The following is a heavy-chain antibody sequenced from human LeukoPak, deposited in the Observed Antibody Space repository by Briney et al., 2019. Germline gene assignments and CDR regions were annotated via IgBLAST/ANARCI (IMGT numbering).Heavy chain of an antibody. CDR1: GGTFSSYA. D-gene: IGHD5-18*01. CDR3: ARGTDTLDY. J-gene: IGHJ4*02. CDR2: IIPIFGTT. Sequence: ASVTVSCKASGGTFSSYAINWVRQAPGQGLEWMGGIIPIFGTTNYAQKFQGRVTITADDSTSTAYMELSSLRSGDTAVYYCARGTDTLDYWGQGTLVTVSS. V-gene: IGHV1-69*13.